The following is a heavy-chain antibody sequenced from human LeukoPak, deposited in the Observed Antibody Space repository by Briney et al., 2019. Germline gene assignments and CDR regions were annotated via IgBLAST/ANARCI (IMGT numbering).Heavy chain of an antibody. CDR2: IKQDGSEK. J-gene: IGHJ3*02. CDR3: ARRNGRTVGDAFDI. Sequence: GGSLRLSCAASGFTFSSYWMSWVRQAPGKGLEWVANIKQDGSEKYYVDSVKGRFTISGDNAKNSLYLQMNSLRAEDTAVYYCARRNGRTVGDAFDIWGQGTMVTVSS. V-gene: IGHV3-7*01. D-gene: IGHD4-23*01. CDR1: GFTFSSYW.